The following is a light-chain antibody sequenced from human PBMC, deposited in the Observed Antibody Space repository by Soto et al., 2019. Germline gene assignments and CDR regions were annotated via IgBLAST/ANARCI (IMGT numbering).Light chain of an antibody. CDR2: AAS. CDR3: LQDYNYPIT. CDR1: QSIGTY. V-gene: IGKV1-6*01. J-gene: IGKJ5*01. Sequence: MQMSQARCSLSASVGARVTVTCGASQSIGTYLNGYQQKPGKAPKLLIYAASSLQSGVPSRFSGSGSGTDFTLTISSLQPEDFATYYCLQDYNYPITFGQGTRLEIK.